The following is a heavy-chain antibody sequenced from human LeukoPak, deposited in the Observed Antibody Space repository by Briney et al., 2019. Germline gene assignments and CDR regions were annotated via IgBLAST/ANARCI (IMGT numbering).Heavy chain of an antibody. CDR3: AISIVVVPAAWTDAFDI. V-gene: IGHV1-2*02. CDR1: GYTFTGYY. CDR2: INPNSGGT. D-gene: IGHD2-2*01. Sequence: ASVKVSCKASGYTFTGYYMHWVRQAPGQGLEWMGWINPNSGGTNYAQKFQGRVTMTRDTSISTAYMELSRLRSDDTAVYYCAISIVVVPAAWTDAFDIWGKGTMVTVSS. J-gene: IGHJ3*02.